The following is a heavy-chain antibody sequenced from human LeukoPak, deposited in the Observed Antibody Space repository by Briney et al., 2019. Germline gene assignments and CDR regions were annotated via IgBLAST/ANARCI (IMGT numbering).Heavy chain of an antibody. V-gene: IGHV3-48*04. D-gene: IGHD1-1*01. CDR3: AKDNRIHGTTGTTVDY. CDR1: GFTFSSYS. Sequence: GGSLRLSCAASGFTFSSYSMNWVRQAPGKGLEWVSYISSSSSTIYYADSVKGRFTISRDNAKNSLYLQMNSLRAEDTAVYYCAKDNRIHGTTGTTVDYWGQGTLVTVSS. J-gene: IGHJ4*02. CDR2: ISSSSSTI.